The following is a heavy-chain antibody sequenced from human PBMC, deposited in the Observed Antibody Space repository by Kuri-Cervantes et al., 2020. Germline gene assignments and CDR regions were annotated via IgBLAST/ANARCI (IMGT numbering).Heavy chain of an antibody. J-gene: IGHJ3*02. Sequence: GGSLRLSCAASGFTFSSYAMSWVRQAPGKGLEWVSAISGSGGSTYYADPVKGRFTISRDNSKNTLYLQMNSLRAEDTAVYYCAKGDYYDSSGYPPDNDAFDIWGQGTMVTVSS. D-gene: IGHD3-22*01. CDR1: GFTFSSYA. V-gene: IGHV3-23*01. CDR2: ISGSGGST. CDR3: AKGDYYDSSGYPPDNDAFDI.